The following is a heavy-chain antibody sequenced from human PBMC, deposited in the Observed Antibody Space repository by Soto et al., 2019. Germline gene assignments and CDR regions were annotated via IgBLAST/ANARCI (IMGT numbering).Heavy chain of an antibody. CDR1: GFTFSSYG. Sequence: QVQLVESGGGVVQPGRSLRLSCAASGFTFSSYGMHWVHQAPGKGLEWVAVISYDGSNKYYADSVKGRFTISRDNSKNTLYLQMNSLRAEDTAVYYCAKGGVGYSYGPTGGMDVWGQGTTVTVSS. CDR3: AKGGVGYSYGPTGGMDV. D-gene: IGHD5-18*01. J-gene: IGHJ6*02. CDR2: ISYDGSNK. V-gene: IGHV3-30*18.